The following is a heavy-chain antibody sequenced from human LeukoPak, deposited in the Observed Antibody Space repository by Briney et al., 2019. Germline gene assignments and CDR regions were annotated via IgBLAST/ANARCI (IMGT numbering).Heavy chain of an antibody. D-gene: IGHD3-9*01. CDR1: GFTFSSYG. J-gene: IGHJ6*04. Sequence: PGRSLRLSCAASGFTFSSYGMHWVRQAPGKGLEWVAVIWYDGSNKYYADSVKGRFTISRDNSKNTLYLQMNSLRAEDTAVYYCAREPLYYDILTGYSPWDYYRMDVWGKGTTVTVSS. CDR3: AREPLYYDILTGYSPWDYYRMDV. V-gene: IGHV3-33*01. CDR2: IWYDGSNK.